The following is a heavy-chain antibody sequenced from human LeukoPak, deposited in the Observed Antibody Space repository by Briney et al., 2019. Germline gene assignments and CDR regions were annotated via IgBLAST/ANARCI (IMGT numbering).Heavy chain of an antibody. CDR3: ARGPQGYYGPEGWFDP. D-gene: IGHD3-10*01. Sequence: ASVKVSCKASGYTFTSYDINWVRQATGQGLEWMGWMNPNSGNTGYAQKFQGRVTMTRNTSISTAYMELSSLRSEDTAVYYCARGPQGYYGPEGWFDPWGQGTLVTVSS. CDR2: MNPNSGNT. J-gene: IGHJ5*02. CDR1: GYTFTSYD. V-gene: IGHV1-8*01.